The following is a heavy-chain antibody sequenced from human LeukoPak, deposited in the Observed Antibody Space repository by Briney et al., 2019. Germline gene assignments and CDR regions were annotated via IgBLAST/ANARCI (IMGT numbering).Heavy chain of an antibody. CDR2: IYYSGSS. CDR1: GGFISSNY. J-gene: IGHJ4*02. D-gene: IGHD2-2*01. V-gene: IGHV4-59*08. Sequence: PSETLSLTCTVSGGFISSNYWSWIRQPPGRGLEWIGYIYYSGSSNYNPSLKSRVTISVDTSKNQFSLKLRSVTAADTAVYYCARVGYCSSTSCYSYYFDYWGQGTLVTVSS. CDR3: ARVGYCSSTSCYSYYFDY.